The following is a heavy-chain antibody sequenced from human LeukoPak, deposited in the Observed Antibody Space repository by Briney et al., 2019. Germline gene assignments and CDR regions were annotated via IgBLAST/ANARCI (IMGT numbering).Heavy chain of an antibody. Sequence: GGSLRLSCAVSGFTFRTYWMHWVRQVPGEGLVWVSRINEDGRITNYADSVKGRFSISRDNAKNTLYLQMNSLRAEDTAVYYCGRDLGGRSGYWGQGTLVTVSS. CDR2: INEDGRIT. V-gene: IGHV3-74*01. D-gene: IGHD1-26*01. CDR3: GRDLGGRSGY. CDR1: GFTFRTYW. J-gene: IGHJ4*02.